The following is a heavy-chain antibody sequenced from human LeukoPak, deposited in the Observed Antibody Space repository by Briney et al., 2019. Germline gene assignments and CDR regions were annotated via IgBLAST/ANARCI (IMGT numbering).Heavy chain of an antibody. Sequence: ASVKDSCKGSGYPFSSYGITWVRQAPGQGLEWVGWISAYNGNTQYGQNVQGRVTMTTETSTSTAYMELRNLRSDDTAVYFCASGAYYPFDFWGQGTLVTVSS. J-gene: IGHJ4*02. V-gene: IGHV1-18*01. D-gene: IGHD1-26*01. CDR3: ASGAYYPFDF. CDR1: GYPFSSYG. CDR2: ISAYNGNT.